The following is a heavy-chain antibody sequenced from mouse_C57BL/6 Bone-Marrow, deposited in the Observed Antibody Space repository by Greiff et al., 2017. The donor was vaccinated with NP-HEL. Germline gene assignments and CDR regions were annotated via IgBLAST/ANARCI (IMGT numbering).Heavy chain of an antibody. CDR3: ARDYYGTRGYWYFDV. CDR1: GFNIKDYY. V-gene: IGHV14-2*01. J-gene: IGHJ1*03. CDR2: IDPEDGET. Sequence: EVKLMESGAELVKPGASVKLSCTASGFNIKDYYMHWVKQRTEQGLEWIGRIDPEDGETKYAPKFQGKATITADTSSNTAYLQLSSLTSEDTAVYYCARDYYGTRGYWYFDVWGTGTTVTVSS. D-gene: IGHD1-1*01.